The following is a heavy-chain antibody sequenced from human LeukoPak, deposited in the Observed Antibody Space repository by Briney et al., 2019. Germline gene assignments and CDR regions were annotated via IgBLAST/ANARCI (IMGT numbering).Heavy chain of an antibody. CDR3: AKNPASSNWLIDY. CDR2: IYPGDSDT. V-gene: IGHV5-51*01. CDR1: GYSFTDYW. D-gene: IGHD6-13*01. Sequence: GESLKISCKGSGYSFTDYWIGWVRQMPGKGLEWMGIIYPGDSDTRYSPSFQGQVTISADRSISTAYLQWSSLKASDTAMYYCAKNPASSNWLIDYWGQGTLVTVSS. J-gene: IGHJ4*02.